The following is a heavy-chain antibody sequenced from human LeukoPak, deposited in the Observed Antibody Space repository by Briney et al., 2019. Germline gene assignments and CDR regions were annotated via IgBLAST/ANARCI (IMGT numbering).Heavy chain of an antibody. CDR3: ARVRPQIVAADY. CDR2: IYYSGST. D-gene: IGHD6-25*01. J-gene: IGHJ4*02. V-gene: IGHV4-59*12. CDR1: GGSISSYY. Sequence: PSETLSLTCTVSGGSISSYYWSWIRQPPGKGLEWIGYIYYSGSTNYNPSLKSRVTISVDRSKNQFSLKLSSVTAADTAVYYCARVRPQIVAADYWGQGTLVTVSS.